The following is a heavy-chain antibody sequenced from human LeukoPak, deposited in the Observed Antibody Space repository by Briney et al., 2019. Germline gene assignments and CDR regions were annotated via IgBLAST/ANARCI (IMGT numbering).Heavy chain of an antibody. D-gene: IGHD6-13*01. CDR3: ARLTAAGISSFDY. Sequence: PSETLSLTCTVSGGSISSYYWSWIRQPPGKGLEWIGYIYYSGSTNYNPSLKSRVTISVDTSKNQFSLKLSSVTAADTAVYYCARLTAAGISSFDYWGQGTLVTVSS. V-gene: IGHV4-59*08. J-gene: IGHJ4*02. CDR2: IYYSGST. CDR1: GGSISSYY.